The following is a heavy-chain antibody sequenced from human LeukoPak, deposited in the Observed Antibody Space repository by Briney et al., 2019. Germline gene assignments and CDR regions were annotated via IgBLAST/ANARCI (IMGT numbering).Heavy chain of an antibody. J-gene: IGHJ4*02. V-gene: IGHV3-33*01. Sequence: PGGSLRLSCAASGFTFSSYGMHWVRQAPGKGLEWVAVIWYDGSNKYYADSVKGRFTISRDNSKNTLYLQMNSLRAEDTAVYYCARDGPAARTFDYWGQGTLVTVPS. CDR3: ARDGPAARTFDY. CDR1: GFTFSSYG. CDR2: IWYDGSNK. D-gene: IGHD2-2*01.